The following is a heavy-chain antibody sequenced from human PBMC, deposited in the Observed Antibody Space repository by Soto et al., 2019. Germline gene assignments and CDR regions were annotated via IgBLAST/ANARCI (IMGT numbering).Heavy chain of an antibody. CDR2: IYHSGST. J-gene: IGHJ4*02. Sequence: SETLSLTGAVSGYSISSGYYWGWIRQPPGKGLEWIGSIYHSGSTYYNPSLKSRVTISVDTSKNQFSLKLSSVTAADTAVYYCAREGMTTVTTDDYWGQGTLVTVSS. V-gene: IGHV4-38-2*01. CDR3: AREGMTTVTTDDY. CDR1: GYSISSGYY. D-gene: IGHD4-17*01.